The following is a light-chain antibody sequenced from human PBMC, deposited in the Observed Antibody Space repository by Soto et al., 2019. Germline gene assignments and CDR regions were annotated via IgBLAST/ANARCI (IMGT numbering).Light chain of an antibody. CDR2: DVS. V-gene: IGLV2-11*01. Sequence: QSALTQPRSVYGSPGQSVTISCTGTSNDVGGYNYVSWFQQHPGKVPKLMVYDVSYRPSGVPDRFSGSKSGNTASLTISGLQADDEGDYYCCSYAGTYWVFGGGTQLTVL. CDR1: SNDVGGYNY. J-gene: IGLJ3*02. CDR3: CSYAGTYWV.